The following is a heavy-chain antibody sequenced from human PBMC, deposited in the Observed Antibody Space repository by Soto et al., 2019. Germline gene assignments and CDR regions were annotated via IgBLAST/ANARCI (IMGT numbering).Heavy chain of an antibody. Sequence: SETLSLTCTVSGGSISSGDDYCSWIRQHPGRGLEWIGHIYYSGSTYYNSSLESRVTISIDTSKNQFSLNLSSVTAADTAVYYCARESGYCSSTRCYDYYYGMDVWGQGTTVTVSS. CDR1: GGSISSGDDY. CDR3: ARESGYCSSTRCYDYYYGMDV. CDR2: IYYSGST. V-gene: IGHV4-31*03. J-gene: IGHJ6*02. D-gene: IGHD2-2*03.